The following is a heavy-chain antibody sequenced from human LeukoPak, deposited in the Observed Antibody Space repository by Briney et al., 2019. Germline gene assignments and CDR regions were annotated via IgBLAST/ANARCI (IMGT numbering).Heavy chain of an antibody. V-gene: IGHV3-30*18. CDR3: AKASSAGYSYGKDY. J-gene: IGHJ4*02. CDR1: GFTFSSYG. CDR2: ISYDGSNK. D-gene: IGHD5-18*01. Sequence: GGSLRLSCAASGFTFSSYGMHWVRQAPGKGLEWVEVISYDGSNKYYADSVKGRFTISRDNSKNTLYLQMNSLRAEDTAVYYCAKASSAGYSYGKDYWGQGTLVTVSS.